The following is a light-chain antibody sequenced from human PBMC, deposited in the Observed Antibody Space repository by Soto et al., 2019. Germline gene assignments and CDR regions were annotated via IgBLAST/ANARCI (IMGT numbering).Light chain of an antibody. CDR2: EVS. CDR1: SSDVGAYNY. Sequence: QSALTQPASVSGSPGQSITISCTGTSSDVGAYNYVSWYHQHPGKAPKLMIYEVSNRPSGVSNRFSGSKSGNTASLTISGLQAEDEADYYCISYTRNSTLVFGGGTKLTVL. V-gene: IGLV2-14*01. J-gene: IGLJ2*01. CDR3: ISYTRNSTLV.